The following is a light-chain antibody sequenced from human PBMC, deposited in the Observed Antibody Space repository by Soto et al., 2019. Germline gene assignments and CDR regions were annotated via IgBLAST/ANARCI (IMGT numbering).Light chain of an antibody. Sequence: DIQMTQSPSTLSASIGDRVNITCRASQSISSWLAWYQQKPGKAPKVLIYKASNLESGVPSSFSGSGSGTEFTLTISSLQPDDFATYYCQQYESYLWTFGQGTKVDIK. J-gene: IGKJ1*01. CDR2: KAS. CDR1: QSISSW. V-gene: IGKV1-5*03. CDR3: QQYESYLWT.